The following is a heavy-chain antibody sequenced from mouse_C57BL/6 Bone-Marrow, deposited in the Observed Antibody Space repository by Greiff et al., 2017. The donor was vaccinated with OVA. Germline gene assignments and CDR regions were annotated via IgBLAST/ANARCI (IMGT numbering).Heavy chain of an antibody. CDR1: GYTFTDYE. V-gene: IGHV1-15*01. Sequence: QVQLKESGAELVRPGASVTLSCKASGYTFTDYEMHWVKQTPVHGLEWIGAIDPETGGTAYNQKFKGKAILTADKSSSTAYMELRSLTSEDSAVYYCTRCITTVVATDWYFDVWGTGTTVTVSS. CDR3: TRCITTVVATDWYFDV. D-gene: IGHD1-1*01. CDR2: IDPETGGT. J-gene: IGHJ1*03.